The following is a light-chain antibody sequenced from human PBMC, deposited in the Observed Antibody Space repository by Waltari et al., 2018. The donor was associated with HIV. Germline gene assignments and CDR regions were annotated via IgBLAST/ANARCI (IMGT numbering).Light chain of an antibody. V-gene: IGLV1-47*01. Sequence: QSVLTQPLSASGTPGQRVTISCSGSSSHIGDFSVSWYQHLPGAAPKLLIYANNQRPSGVPDRCSGSRSGVSASLAISGLRSEDGAVYSCGVWDDSLRGGVFGGGTKLTVL. CDR2: ANN. J-gene: IGLJ3*02. CDR1: SSHIGDFS. CDR3: GVWDDSLRGGV.